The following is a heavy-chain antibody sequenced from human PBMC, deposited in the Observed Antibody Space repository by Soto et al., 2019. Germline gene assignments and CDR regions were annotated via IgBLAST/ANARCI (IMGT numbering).Heavy chain of an antibody. CDR3: AKRGVDTFGLSY. Sequence: VQLVESGGGLVQPGGSLRLSCAVSGFTFSSFWMHWVRQAPGEGLVWVSRINTDGSSTSYADSVKGRFTISRDNAKNTLYLQMNSLRVEDTAMYCCAKRGVDTFGLSYWGQGTLVTVSS. CDR2: INTDGSST. D-gene: IGHD3-10*01. CDR1: GFTFSSFW. J-gene: IGHJ4*02. V-gene: IGHV3-74*01.